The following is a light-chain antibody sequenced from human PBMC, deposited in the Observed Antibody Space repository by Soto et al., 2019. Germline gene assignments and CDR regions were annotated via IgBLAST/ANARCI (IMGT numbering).Light chain of an antibody. J-gene: IGKJ1*01. CDR2: DAS. CDR3: QHYSTTLWK. CDR1: QSVSGNY. Sequence: EVVLTQSPATLSLSPGERATLSCGASQSVSGNYLAWYQQKPGLSPRLLIFDASTRATGIPDRFSGSGSGTDFNLTISRLEPDDFAVYYWQHYSTTLWKFGQGTKVENK. V-gene: IGKV3D-20*01.